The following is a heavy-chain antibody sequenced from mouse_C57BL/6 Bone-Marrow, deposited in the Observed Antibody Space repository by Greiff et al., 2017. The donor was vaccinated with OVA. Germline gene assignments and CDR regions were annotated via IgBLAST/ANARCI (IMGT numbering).Heavy chain of an antibody. CDR2: ISSGSSTI. CDR3: ARTTVVPFAY. Sequence: EVMLVESGGGLVKPGGSLKLSCAASGFTFSDYGMHWVRQAPEKGLEWVAYISSGSSTIYYADTVKGRFTISRDNAKNTLFLQMTSLRSEDTAMYYCARTTVVPFAYWGQGTLVTVSA. D-gene: IGHD1-1*01. J-gene: IGHJ3*01. CDR1: GFTFSDYG. V-gene: IGHV5-17*01.